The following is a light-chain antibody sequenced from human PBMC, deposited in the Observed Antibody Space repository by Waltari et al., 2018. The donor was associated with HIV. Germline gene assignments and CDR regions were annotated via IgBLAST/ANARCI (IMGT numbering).Light chain of an antibody. CDR1: QSVYNN. CDR3: QQYHNWPQT. CDR2: GAS. Sequence: EIVMTQSPAILSLSPGESATLSCRASQSVYNNLAWYQQKNGQAPRLLIYGASTRATDIPDRFSGSGSGTEFTLTVSSLQSGDFAVYYCQQYHNWPQTFGRGTKVEIK. V-gene: IGKV3-15*01. J-gene: IGKJ2*01.